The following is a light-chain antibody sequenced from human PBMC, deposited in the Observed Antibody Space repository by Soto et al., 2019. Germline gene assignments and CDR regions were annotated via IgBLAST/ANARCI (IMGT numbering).Light chain of an antibody. J-gene: IGKJ1*01. V-gene: IGKV1-5*01. CDR3: QQYNSYWT. Sequence: DIQMTQSPSTLSAIVGDRVTITCRASQSMNRYLAWYQQKPGEAPKLLIYDASNLQSGVPSRFSGTGSGTEFTLTITSLQPDDFATYYCQQYNSYWTFGQGTKVEVK. CDR2: DAS. CDR1: QSMNRY.